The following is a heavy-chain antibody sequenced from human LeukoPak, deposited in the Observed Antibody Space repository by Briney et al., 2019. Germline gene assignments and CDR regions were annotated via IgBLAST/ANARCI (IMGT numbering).Heavy chain of an antibody. Sequence: GGSLRLSCAASGFTFSSYSMNWVRQAPGKGLEWVSYISSSSSTIYYADSVKGRFTISRENAKNSLYLQMNSLRAEDTAVYYCARGSYYDSSGVFDYWGQGTLVTVSS. CDR2: ISSSSSTI. V-gene: IGHV3-48*01. D-gene: IGHD3-22*01. J-gene: IGHJ4*02. CDR3: ARGSYYDSSGVFDY. CDR1: GFTFSSYS.